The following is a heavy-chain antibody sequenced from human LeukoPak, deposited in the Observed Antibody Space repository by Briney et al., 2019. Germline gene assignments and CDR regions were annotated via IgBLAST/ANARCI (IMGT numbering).Heavy chain of an antibody. Sequence: GGSLRLSCAASGFTFSSYGMHWVRQAPGKELEWVAVISYDGSNKYYADSVKGRFTISRDNSKNTLYLQMNSLRAEDTAVYYCAKVSGSYPQNWFDPWGQGTLVTVSS. CDR1: GFTFSSYG. CDR3: AKVSGSYPQNWFDP. CDR2: ISYDGSNK. J-gene: IGHJ5*02. D-gene: IGHD1-26*01. V-gene: IGHV3-30*18.